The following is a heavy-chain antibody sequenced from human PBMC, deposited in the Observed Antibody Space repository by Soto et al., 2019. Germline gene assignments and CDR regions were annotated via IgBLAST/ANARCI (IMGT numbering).Heavy chain of an antibody. CDR1: GGSFSGYY. CDR2: INHSGST. V-gene: IGHV4-34*01. CDR3: ARFGRIPAAILYYYYGMDV. J-gene: IGHJ6*02. D-gene: IGHD2-2*01. Sequence: SETLSLTCAVYGGSFSGYYWSWIRQPPGKGLEWIGEINHSGSTNYNPSLKSRVTISVDTSKNQFSLKLSSVTAADTAVYYCARFGRIPAAILYYYYGMDVWGQGTTVTVSS.